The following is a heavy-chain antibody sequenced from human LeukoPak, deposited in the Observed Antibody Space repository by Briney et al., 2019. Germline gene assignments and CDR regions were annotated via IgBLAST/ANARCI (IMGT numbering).Heavy chain of an antibody. CDR2: INHSGST. CDR1: GGSFSGYY. Sequence: SETLSLTCAVYGGSFSGYYWSWIRQPPGKGLEWIGEINHSGSTNYNPSLKSRVTISVDTSKNQFSLKLSSVTAADTAVYYCARKGLQAARGWNYYYSDVWGKGTTVTVSS. D-gene: IGHD2-2*01. J-gene: IGHJ6*03. CDR3: ARKGLQAARGWNYYYSDV. V-gene: IGHV4-34*01.